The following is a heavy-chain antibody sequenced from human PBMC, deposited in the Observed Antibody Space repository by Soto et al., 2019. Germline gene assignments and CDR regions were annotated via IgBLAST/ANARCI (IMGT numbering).Heavy chain of an antibody. CDR3: AMSDGPYFYYVIDV. V-gene: IGHV1-2*02. J-gene: IGHJ6*02. Sequence: QVQPVQSGAEVKKPGASVKISCKASGHTFTGYYIHWVRQSPGQGLEWMGWINHNSGGTDYGQKFQGRVTMTRDTSISTVYMELTRLRSADTATYFCAMSDGPYFYYVIDVWGRGTTVTVSS. CDR2: INHNSGGT. CDR1: GHTFTGYY. D-gene: IGHD2-21*01.